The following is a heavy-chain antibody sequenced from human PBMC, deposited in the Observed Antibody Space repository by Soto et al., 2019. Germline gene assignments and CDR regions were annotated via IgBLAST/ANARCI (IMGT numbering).Heavy chain of an antibody. J-gene: IGHJ5*02. D-gene: IGHD6-13*01. CDR2: IYYNGGT. CDR3: ARQPRAGIAAPGTHL. V-gene: IGHV4-39*01. CDR1: GGSISSSSYY. Sequence: QLHLQESGPGLLKPSETLSLTCTVSGGSISSSSYYWTWIRQPPGKGLEWIGYIYYNGGTYYNPSLKSRVTTSADLSKNQFSLRLTSVTAADTAVYYCARQPRAGIAAPGTHLWGQGTLVTVSS.